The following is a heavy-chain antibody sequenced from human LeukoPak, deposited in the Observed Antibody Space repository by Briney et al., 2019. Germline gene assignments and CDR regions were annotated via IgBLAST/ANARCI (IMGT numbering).Heavy chain of an antibody. CDR2: ISSSSDIK. J-gene: IGHJ4*01. D-gene: IGHD6-19*01. CDR3: AKDKASSGWYYFDY. CDR1: GFTLRSYS. Sequence: GGSLRLSCAASGFTLRSYSMNWGRQAPGKGLEWIAYISSSSDIKYEADSVKGRFTFSRDNAKNLLFLQMNSLRAEDTAVYYCAKDKASSGWYYFDYWGHGARVTVSS. V-gene: IGHV3-48*01.